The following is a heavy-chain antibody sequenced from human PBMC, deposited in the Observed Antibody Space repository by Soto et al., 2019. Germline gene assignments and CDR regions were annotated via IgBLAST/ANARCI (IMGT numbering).Heavy chain of an antibody. Sequence: SETLSLTCSVSGGSMSSGANYWNWIRQHPVKGLEWIAYIYHTGNTYYNPSLRSRTTISVDTSENQFSLKLTSVTDADTAAYYCASLLSGYYFDYWGQGTPVTVYS. D-gene: IGHD3-22*01. J-gene: IGHJ4*02. CDR1: GGSMSSGANY. CDR2: IYHTGNT. CDR3: ASLLSGYYFDY. V-gene: IGHV4-31*03.